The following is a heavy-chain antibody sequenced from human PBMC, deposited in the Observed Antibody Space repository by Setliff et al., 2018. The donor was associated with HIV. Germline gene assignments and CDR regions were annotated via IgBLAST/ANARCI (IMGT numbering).Heavy chain of an antibody. Sequence: KPSETLSLTCAVYGGSVSGYYWSWIRQPPGKGLEWIGEIDHSGSTNYNPSLKSRVTISVDTSTNQFSLKLSSVTAADTAVYYCARDRSNWNYGKNYMDVWGKGTTVTVSS. D-gene: IGHD1-7*01. CDR1: GGSVSGYY. CDR3: ARDRSNWNYGKNYMDV. CDR2: IDHSGST. J-gene: IGHJ6*03. V-gene: IGHV4-34*01.